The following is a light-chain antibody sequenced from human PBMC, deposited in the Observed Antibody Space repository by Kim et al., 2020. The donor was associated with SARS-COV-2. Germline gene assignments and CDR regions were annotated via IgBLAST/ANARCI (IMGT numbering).Light chain of an antibody. Sequence: ILMTQSPATFSVSPGDRATLTCRASQSVSSNLAWYQQKPGQAPRLLIYAASTRPTGVPARFSGSGSGTEFTLTISSLQSEDFAVYYCQQYNNCPRTFGQGTKVDIK. CDR3: QQYNNCPRT. CDR1: QSVSSN. V-gene: IGKV3-15*01. CDR2: AAS. J-gene: IGKJ1*01.